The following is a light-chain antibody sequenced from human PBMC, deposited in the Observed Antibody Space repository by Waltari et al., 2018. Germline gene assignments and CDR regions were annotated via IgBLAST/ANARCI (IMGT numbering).Light chain of an antibody. V-gene: IGKV3-20*01. J-gene: IGKJ1*01. CDR2: GAS. CDR1: QSVTRA. CDR3: QHYLRLPVT. Sequence: IVLTQSPGTLSLSPGESATLSCRTSQSVTRALDWYQQKPGQAPRLLIYGASNRATGIPDRFSGSGSGTDFSLTISSLEPEDFAVYYCQHYLRLPVTFGQGTKVEVK.